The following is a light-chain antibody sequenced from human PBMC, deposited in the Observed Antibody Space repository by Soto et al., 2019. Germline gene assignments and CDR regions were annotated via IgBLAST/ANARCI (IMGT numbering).Light chain of an antibody. J-gene: IGLJ2*01. Sequence: QSALTQPASVSGSPGHSITIASTGTSTDVGSYNLVSWYQQHPGKAPKFIIYEGIKRPSGVSNRFSGSKSGDKASLTISGLQAADEAYYYCCSYAGRNTVIVGGGTTLTVL. CDR3: CSYAGRNTVI. V-gene: IGLV2-23*01. CDR2: EGI. CDR1: STDVGSYNL.